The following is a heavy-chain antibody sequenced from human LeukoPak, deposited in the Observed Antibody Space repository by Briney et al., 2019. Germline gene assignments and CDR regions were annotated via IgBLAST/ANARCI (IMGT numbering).Heavy chain of an antibody. V-gene: IGHV4-59*01. CDR2: IYYSGST. Sequence: PSETLSLTCTVSGGSISSYYWSWIRQPPGKGLEWIGYIYYSGSTNYNPSLKSRVTISVDTSKNQFSLKLSFVTAADTAVYYCARDLQRSGYFDYWGQGTLVTVSS. CDR3: ARDLQRSGYFDY. CDR1: GGSISSYY. J-gene: IGHJ4*02. D-gene: IGHD5-18*01.